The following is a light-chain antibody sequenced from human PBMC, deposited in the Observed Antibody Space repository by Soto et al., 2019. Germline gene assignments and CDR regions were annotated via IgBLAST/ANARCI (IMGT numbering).Light chain of an antibody. CDR3: QQSYSTPRLFT. Sequence: DIQMTQSPSSLSASVGDRVTITCRASQSISSYLNWYQQKPGKAPKLLIYAASSLQSGVPSRFSGSGSGTDFTLTISSLQSEDFATYYCQQSYSTPRLFTFGPGTKVDIK. CDR1: QSISSY. V-gene: IGKV1-39*01. CDR2: AAS. J-gene: IGKJ3*01.